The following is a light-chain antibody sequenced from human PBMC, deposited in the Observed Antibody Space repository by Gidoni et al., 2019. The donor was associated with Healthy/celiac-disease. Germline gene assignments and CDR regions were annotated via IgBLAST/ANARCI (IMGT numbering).Light chain of an antibody. CDR1: QSVLYSSNNKNY. CDR2: WAS. Sequence: DIVMTQSPDSLAVSLGERATIHCKSSQSVLYSSNNKNYLAWYQQKPGQPPKMLIYWASTRESGVPDRFSGSGSGTDFTLTIRSLQAEDVAVYYCQQYYSTPYTFGQGTKLEIK. V-gene: IGKV4-1*01. CDR3: QQYYSTPYT. J-gene: IGKJ2*01.